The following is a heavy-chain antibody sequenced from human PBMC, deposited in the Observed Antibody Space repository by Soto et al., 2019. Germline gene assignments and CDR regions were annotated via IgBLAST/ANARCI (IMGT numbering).Heavy chain of an antibody. CDR1: GGTFSSYA. V-gene: IGHV1-69*06. CDR2: IIPIFGTA. J-gene: IGHJ5*02. CDR3: ARGSSVAGTYNWFDP. Sequence: SVKVSCKASGGTFSSYAISWVRQAPGQGLEWMGGIIPIFGTANYAQKFQGRVTITADKSTSTAYMELSSLRSEDTAVYYCARGSSVAGTYNWFDPWGQGTLVTVSS. D-gene: IGHD6-19*01.